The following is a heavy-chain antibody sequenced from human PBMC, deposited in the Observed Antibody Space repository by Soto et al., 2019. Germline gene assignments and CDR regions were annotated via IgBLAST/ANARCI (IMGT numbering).Heavy chain of an antibody. J-gene: IGHJ2*01. CDR1: GGTFSSYA. D-gene: IGHD3-22*01. CDR3: ARVDYDSSGYFTRYWYFDL. CDR2: IIPIFGTA. Sequence: QVQLVQSGAEVKKPGSSVKVSCKASGGTFSSYAISWVRQAPGQGLEWMGGIIPIFGTANYAQKFQGRVTITADKSTSTVYMELSSLRSEDTAVYYCARVDYDSSGYFTRYWYFDLWGRGTLVTVSS. V-gene: IGHV1-69*06.